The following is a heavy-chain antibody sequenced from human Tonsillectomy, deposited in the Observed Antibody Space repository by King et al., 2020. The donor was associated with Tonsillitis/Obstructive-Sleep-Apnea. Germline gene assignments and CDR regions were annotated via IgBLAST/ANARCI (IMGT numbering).Heavy chain of an antibody. D-gene: IGHD1-26*01. Sequence: LQLQESGPGLVKPSETLSLTCTVSGGSISSSSYYWDWIRPPPGKGLEWIGSIYYSGSTYYNPSLKSRVTIFVDTSKSQFSLKLRSVTAADTAVYYCARRTGGSGNWFDPWGQGTLVTVSS. V-gene: IGHV4-39*01. CDR2: IYYSGST. J-gene: IGHJ5*02. CDR1: GGSISSSSYY. CDR3: ARRTGGSGNWFDP.